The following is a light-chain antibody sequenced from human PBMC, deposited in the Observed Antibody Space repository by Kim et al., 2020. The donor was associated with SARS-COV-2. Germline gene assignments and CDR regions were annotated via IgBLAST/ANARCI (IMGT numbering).Light chain of an antibody. V-gene: IGLV10-54*04. Sequence: RQTATRTCTGNSNNIGDQGVAWLQQHQGHPPKLLSYRNNKRPSGIAERFSASRSGNAAFLTITGLQPEDEADYYCSAWDDSLKAWVFGGGTQLTVL. CDR3: SAWDDSLKAWV. CDR1: SNNIGDQG. CDR2: RNN. J-gene: IGLJ3*02.